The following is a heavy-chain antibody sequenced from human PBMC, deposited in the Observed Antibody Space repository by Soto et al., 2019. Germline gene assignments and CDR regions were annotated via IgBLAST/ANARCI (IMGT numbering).Heavy chain of an antibody. V-gene: IGHV1-18*01. D-gene: IGHD2-8*01. CDR1: GYTFTSYG. CDR3: ARVWDIVLMMLMDV. CDR2: ISAYNGNT. J-gene: IGHJ6*02. Sequence: QVQLVQSGAEVKKPGASVKVSCKASGYTFTSYGISWVRQAPGQGLEWMGWISAYNGNTNYAQKLQGRVTMTTDTPTSPAYIELRSLRSDDTAVYYCARVWDIVLMMLMDVWGQGTTVTVSS.